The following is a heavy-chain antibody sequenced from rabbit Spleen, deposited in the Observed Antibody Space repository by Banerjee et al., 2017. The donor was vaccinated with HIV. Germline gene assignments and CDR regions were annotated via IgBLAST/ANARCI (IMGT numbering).Heavy chain of an antibody. J-gene: IGHJ6*01. V-gene: IGHV1S45*01. Sequence: QEQLVESGGGLVQPEGSLTLTCTASGVSFSSNYYMCWVRQAPGKGLGWIACIDTGSSGFSYFASWAKGRFTISKTSSTTVTLQMTSLTAADTATYFCARDSGSSFSSYGMDLWGPGHPRHRL. D-gene: IGHD8-1*01. CDR1: GVSFSSNYY. CDR3: ARDSGSSFSSYGMDL. CDR2: IDTGSSGFS.